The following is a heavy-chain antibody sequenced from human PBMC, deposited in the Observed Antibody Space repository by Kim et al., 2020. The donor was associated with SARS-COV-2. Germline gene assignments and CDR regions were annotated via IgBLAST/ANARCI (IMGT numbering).Heavy chain of an antibody. CDR3: ARVGYSSGYYGY. D-gene: IGHD3-22*01. CDR1: GGSFSGYY. Sequence: SETLSLTCAVYGGSFSGYYWSWIRQPPGKGLEWIGEINHSGSTNYNPSLKSRVTISVDTSKNQFSLKLSSVTAADTAVYYCARVGYSSGYYGYWGQGTLVTVSS. CDR2: INHSGST. V-gene: IGHV4-34*01. J-gene: IGHJ4*02.